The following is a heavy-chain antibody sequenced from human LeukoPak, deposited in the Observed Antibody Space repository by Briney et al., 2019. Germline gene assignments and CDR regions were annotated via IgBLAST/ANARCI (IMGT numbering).Heavy chain of an antibody. V-gene: IGHV3-7*01. CDR2: IQADGSEK. Sequence: GGSLRLSCAASGFTFRSYWMSWVRQAPGKGLEWVANIQADGSEKNYIDSVQGRFTISRDNAKTSLYLQMNSLRADDTAVYYCARDSTVATYYGVDDWGQGTTVTVSS. J-gene: IGHJ6*02. D-gene: IGHD6-19*01. CDR1: GFTFRSYW. CDR3: ARDSTVATYYGVDD.